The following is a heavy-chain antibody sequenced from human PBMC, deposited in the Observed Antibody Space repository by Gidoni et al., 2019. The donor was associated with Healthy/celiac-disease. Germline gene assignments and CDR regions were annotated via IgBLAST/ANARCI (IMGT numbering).Heavy chain of an antibody. CDR3: ARGSYYGSGSPTHYTRNWFDP. CDR2: IIPIFGTA. Sequence: QVQLVQSGAEVKKPGSSVTVSCKASGRTFSSYAISWVRQAPGQGLEWMGGIIPIFGTANYAQKFQGRVTITADESTSTAYMELSSLRSEDTAVYYCARGSYYGSGSPTHYTRNWFDPWGQGTLVTVSS. V-gene: IGHV1-69*01. J-gene: IGHJ5*02. D-gene: IGHD3-10*01. CDR1: GRTFSSYA.